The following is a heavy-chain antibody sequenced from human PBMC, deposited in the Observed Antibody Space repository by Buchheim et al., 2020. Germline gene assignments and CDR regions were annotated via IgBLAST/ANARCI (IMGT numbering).Heavy chain of an antibody. J-gene: IGHJ6*02. D-gene: IGHD3-22*01. CDR1: GGTFSSYT. V-gene: IGHV1-69*02. CDR2: IITILGIA. CDR3: ASLRITMIGTGYYGMDV. Sequence: QVQLVQSGAEVKKPGSSVKVSCKASGGTFSSYTISWVRQAPGQGLEWMGRIITILGIANYAQKFQGRVTITADKSTSTAYMELSSLRSEDTAVYYCASLRITMIGTGYYGMDVWGQGTT.